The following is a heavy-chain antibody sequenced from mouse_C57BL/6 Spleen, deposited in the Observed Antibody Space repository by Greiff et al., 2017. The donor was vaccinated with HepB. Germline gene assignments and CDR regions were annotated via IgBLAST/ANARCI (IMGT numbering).Heavy chain of an antibody. V-gene: IGHV5-17*01. D-gene: IGHD2-5*01. J-gene: IGHJ4*01. CDR3: ARYSNYGFYAMDY. CDR1: GFTFSDYG. CDR2: ISSGSSTI. Sequence: EVQLVESGGGLVKPGGSLKLSCAASGFTFSDYGMHWVRQAPEKGLEWVAYISSGSSTIYYADTVKGRFTISRDNAKNTLFLQMTSLRSEDTAMYYCARYSNYGFYAMDYWGQGTSVTVSS.